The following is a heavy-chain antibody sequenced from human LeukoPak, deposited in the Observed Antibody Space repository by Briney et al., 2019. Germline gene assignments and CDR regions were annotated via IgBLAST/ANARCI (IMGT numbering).Heavy chain of an antibody. CDR1: GYTFTGYY. J-gene: IGHJ6*03. D-gene: IGHD2/OR15-2a*01. Sequence: ASVKVSCKASGYTFTGYYMHWVRQAPGQGLEWMGWINPNSGGTNYAQKFQGRVTMTRDTSITTAYLQWSSLKDADTAMYFCARAYSVIDNHDYHYYMDVWGKGTTVTVSS. V-gene: IGHV1-2*02. CDR3: ARAYSVIDNHDYHYYMDV. CDR2: INPNSGGT.